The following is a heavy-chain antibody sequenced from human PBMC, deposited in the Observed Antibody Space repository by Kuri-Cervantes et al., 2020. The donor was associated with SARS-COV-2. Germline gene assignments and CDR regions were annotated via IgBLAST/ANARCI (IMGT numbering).Heavy chain of an antibody. V-gene: IGHV4-34*01. CDR1: GGSFSGYY. CDR3: ARITSRRGIDY. Sequence: ESLKISCAVYGGSFSGYYWSWIRQPPGKGLEWIGEINHSGSTNYNPSLKSRVTISVDTSKNQFSLKLSSVTAADTAVYYCARITSRRGIDYWGQGTLVTVSS. CDR2: INHSGST. J-gene: IGHJ4*02. D-gene: IGHD3-16*01.